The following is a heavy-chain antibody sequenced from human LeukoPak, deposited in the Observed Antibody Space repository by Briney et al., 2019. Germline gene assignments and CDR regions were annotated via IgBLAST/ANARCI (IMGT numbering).Heavy chain of an antibody. CDR2: MRNKANSYTT. CDR1: GFTVNSNY. Sequence: GGSLRLSCAASGFTVNSNYMSWVRQAPGKGLEWVGRMRNKANSYTTENAASVKGRLTLSRDDSKRLVFLQLNSLKIEDTAVYYCARSPESGGNVFDIWGQGTMVTVSS. D-gene: IGHD3-16*01. V-gene: IGHV3-72*01. CDR3: ARSPESGGNVFDI. J-gene: IGHJ3*02.